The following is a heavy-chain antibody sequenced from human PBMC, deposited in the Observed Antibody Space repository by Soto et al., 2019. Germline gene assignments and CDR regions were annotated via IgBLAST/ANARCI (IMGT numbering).Heavy chain of an antibody. Sequence: WASVKVSCKASGYTFTGYYMHWVRQAPGQGLEWMGWINPNSGGTNYAQKFQGRVTMTRDTSISTAYMELSRLRSDDTAVYYCARDALLPPNWFDPWGQGTLVTVSS. CDR3: ARDALLPPNWFDP. CDR1: GYTFTGYY. V-gene: IGHV1-2*02. D-gene: IGHD2-15*01. CDR2: INPNSGGT. J-gene: IGHJ5*02.